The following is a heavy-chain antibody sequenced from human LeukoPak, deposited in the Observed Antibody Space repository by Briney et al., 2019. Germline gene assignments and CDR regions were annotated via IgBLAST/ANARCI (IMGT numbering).Heavy chain of an antibody. Sequence: GGSLRLSCAVSGITLSNYGMSLVRQAPGKGLEWVAGLSGSGGGTNYADSVQGRFTISRDNPKNTLYLQMNSLRAEDTAVYFCAKRGVVIRVFLVGFHKEAYYFDSWGQGALVTVSS. J-gene: IGHJ4*02. CDR2: LSGSGGGT. CDR1: GITLSNYG. V-gene: IGHV3-23*01. D-gene: IGHD3-10*01. CDR3: AKRGVVIRVFLVGFHKEAYYFDS.